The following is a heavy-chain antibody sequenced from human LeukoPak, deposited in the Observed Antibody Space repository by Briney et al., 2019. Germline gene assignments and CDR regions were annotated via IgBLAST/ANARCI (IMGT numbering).Heavy chain of an antibody. J-gene: IGHJ2*01. CDR2: IIPTLGIA. D-gene: IGHD2-15*01. Sequence: ASVKVSCKASGGTFSRYAISWVRQAPGQGLEWMGRIIPTLGIANYAQKFQGRVTITADKSTSTAYMELSSLRSEDTAVYYCARRGPFDLWGRGTLVTVSS. V-gene: IGHV1-69*04. CDR1: GGTFSRYA. CDR3: ARRGPFDL.